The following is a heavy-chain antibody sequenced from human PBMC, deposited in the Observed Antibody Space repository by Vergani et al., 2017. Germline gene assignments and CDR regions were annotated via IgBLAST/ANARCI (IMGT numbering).Heavy chain of an antibody. CDR2: IYHSGST. CDR3: ARGYQLPTSGWFDP. V-gene: IGHV4-38-2*02. D-gene: IGHD2-2*01. J-gene: IGHJ5*02. CDR1: GYSISSGYY. Sequence: QVQLQESGPGLVKPSETLSLTCTVSGYSISSGYYWGCIRQPPGKGLEWIGSIYHSGSTYYTPSLKSRVTISVDTSKNQFSLKLSSVTAADTDVYYCARGYQLPTSGWFDPWSQGTLVTVSS.